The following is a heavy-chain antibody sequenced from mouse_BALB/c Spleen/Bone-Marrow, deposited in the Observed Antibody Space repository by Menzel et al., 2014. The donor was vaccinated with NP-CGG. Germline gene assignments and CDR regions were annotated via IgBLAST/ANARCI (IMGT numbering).Heavy chain of an antibody. V-gene: IGHV1S81*02. CDR3: ARINGYDY. CDR2: IDPSTGRT. J-gene: IGHJ2*01. CDR1: GYTFTSYW. D-gene: IGHD2-2*01. Sequence: AQLVESGAELVKPGASVKLSCKASGYTFTSYWMHWVKQRPGQGLEWIGEIDPSTGRTDYNKKFKSQATLTVDKSSSTAYMHLSSLTSEDSAVYYCARINGYDYWGQGTTLTVSS.